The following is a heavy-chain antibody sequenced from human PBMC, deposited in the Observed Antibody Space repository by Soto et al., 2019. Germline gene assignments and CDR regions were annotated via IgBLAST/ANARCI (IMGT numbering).Heavy chain of an antibody. CDR1: GFTFSSYA. CDR2: ISGSGGST. Sequence: GGSLRLSSTASGFTFSSYAMSWVRQAPGKGLEWVSAISGSGGSTYYADSVKGRFTISRDNSKNTLYLQMNSLRAEDTAVYYCAKANDGGYYYYYYMDVWGKGTTVTVSS. V-gene: IGHV3-23*01. D-gene: IGHD1-1*01. CDR3: AKANDGGYYYYYYMDV. J-gene: IGHJ6*03.